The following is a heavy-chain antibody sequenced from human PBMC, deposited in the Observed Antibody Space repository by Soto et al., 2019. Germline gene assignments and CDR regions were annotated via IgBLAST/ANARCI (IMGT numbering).Heavy chain of an antibody. CDR3: AKDRQSDSFDY. Sequence: TGGSLRLSCAASGFTFSSYGMHWVRQAPGKGLEWVAVISYDGSNKYYADSVKGRFTISRDNSKNTLYLQMNSLRAEDTAVYYCAKDRQSDSFDYWGQGTLVTVSS. D-gene: IGHD3-3*01. CDR1: GFTFSSYG. J-gene: IGHJ4*02. V-gene: IGHV3-30*18. CDR2: ISYDGSNK.